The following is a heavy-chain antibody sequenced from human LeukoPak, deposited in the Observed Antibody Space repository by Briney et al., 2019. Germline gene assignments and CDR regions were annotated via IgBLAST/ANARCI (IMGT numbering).Heavy chain of an antibody. CDR1: GFTFSSYG. CDR2: MWYDGSNK. CDR3: AREDTALVIAY. Sequence: GRSLRLSCAASGFTFSSYGMHWVRQAPGKGLEWVAIMWYDGSNKYYTDSVKGRFTISRDNSENTLYLQMNSLRVEDTAVYYCAREDTALVIAYWGQGTLVTVSS. J-gene: IGHJ4*02. V-gene: IGHV3-33*01. D-gene: IGHD5-18*01.